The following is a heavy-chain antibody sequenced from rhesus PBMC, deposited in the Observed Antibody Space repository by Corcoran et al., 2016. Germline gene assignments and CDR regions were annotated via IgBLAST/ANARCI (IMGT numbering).Heavy chain of an antibody. V-gene: IGHV3S18*01. D-gene: IGHD2-27*01. CDR2: ISYTGGST. CDR1: GFSFSDSY. Sequence: EVQLVESGGGLAKPGGSLRLSCAASGFSFSDSYMYWVRQAPGKGLEWVSGISYTGGSTYYADSVKGRFTISRENAKNTLYLQMDSRRAEDTAVYYCAIEEGLVVLTAMPNFDYWGQGVLVTVSS. CDR3: AIEEGLVVLTAMPNFDY. J-gene: IGHJ4*01.